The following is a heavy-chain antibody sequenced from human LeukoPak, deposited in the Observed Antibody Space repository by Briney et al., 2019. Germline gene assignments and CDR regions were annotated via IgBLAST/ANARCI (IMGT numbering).Heavy chain of an antibody. CDR2: ISWNSGSI. Sequence: GRSLRLSCAASGFTFDDYAMHWVRQAPGKGLEWVSGISWNSGSIGYADSVKGRFTISRDNAKNSLYLQMNSLRAEDTALYYCAKDIGGIAAVYAFDIWGQGTMVTVSS. D-gene: IGHD6-25*01. J-gene: IGHJ3*02. CDR1: GFTFDDYA. V-gene: IGHV3-9*01. CDR3: AKDIGGIAAVYAFDI.